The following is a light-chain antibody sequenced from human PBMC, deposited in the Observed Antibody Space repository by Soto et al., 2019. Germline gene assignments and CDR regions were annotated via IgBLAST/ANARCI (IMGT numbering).Light chain of an antibody. Sequence: DIQVTQSPSSVSAAVGDRVTITCRTSQGITSWLAWYQQKPGRAPKLLIYAASSLQSGVPSRFSGSGSGTDFTLTISSLQPEDVSTYYCQQTTRFPLTFGGGTKVEIK. J-gene: IGKJ4*02. CDR1: QGITSW. CDR2: AAS. V-gene: IGKV1-12*01. CDR3: QQTTRFPLT.